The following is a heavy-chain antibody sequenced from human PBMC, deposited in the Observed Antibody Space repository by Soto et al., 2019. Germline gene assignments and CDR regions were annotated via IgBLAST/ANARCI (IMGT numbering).Heavy chain of an antibody. J-gene: IGHJ6*04. CDR1: GRTFNRFA. CDR2: ILPIFGIP. V-gene: IGHV1-69*12. D-gene: IGHD3-3*01. Sequence: QVRLVQSGAEVRKPGSSVKVSCKASGRTFNRFAISWVRQAPGQGLAWMGGILPIFGIPNYSQKFQDRVTITADDSASTVYMELTSLRSEDTAVYYFAKVALSVFGVVNPYYYCYDMDVWGEGTTVTVSS. CDR3: AKVALSVFGVVNPYYYCYDMDV.